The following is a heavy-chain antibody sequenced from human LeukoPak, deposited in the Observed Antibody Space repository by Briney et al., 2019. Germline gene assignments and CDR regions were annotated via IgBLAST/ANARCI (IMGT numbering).Heavy chain of an antibody. CDR2: IKSKTDGGTT. V-gene: IGHV3-15*01. D-gene: IGHD5-18*01. CDR3: TTETPYSYGLPAFDY. CDR1: GFTFSNAW. Sequence: GGSLRLSCAASGFTFSNAWMSWVRQAPGKGLEWVGRIKSKTDGGTTDYAAPVKGRFTISRDDSKNTLYLQMNSLKTEDTAVYHCTTETPYSYGLPAFDYWGQGTLVTVSP. J-gene: IGHJ4*02.